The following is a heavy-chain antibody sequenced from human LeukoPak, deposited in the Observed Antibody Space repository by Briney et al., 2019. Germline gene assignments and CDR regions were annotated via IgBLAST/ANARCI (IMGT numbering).Heavy chain of an antibody. CDR3: ARHYGP. CDR1: SGPVSSDSYY. V-gene: IGHV4-61*01. D-gene: IGHD3-16*01. Sequence: PSETLSLTCAVSSGPVSSDSYYWTWIRRAPGKGLEWIGCINSSGDTIYSPSLKSRVTISVDTSKNQFSLKLNSVTAADTAVYYCARHYGPWGQGTLVTVSS. CDR2: INSSGDT. J-gene: IGHJ5*02.